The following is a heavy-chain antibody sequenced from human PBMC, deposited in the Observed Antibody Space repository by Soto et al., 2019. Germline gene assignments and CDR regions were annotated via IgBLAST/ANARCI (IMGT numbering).Heavy chain of an antibody. CDR3: ARVLGIAVAD. V-gene: IGHV6-1*01. Sequence: PSQTLSLICAISGDSVPKNNAAWTWIRQSPSRGLEWLGRTYYRSKWYNDCAVSVKSRITINPDTSKNQFSLHLNSVTPEDTAVYYCARVLGIAVADWGQGTLVTVSS. CDR2: TYYRSKWYN. J-gene: IGHJ4*02. D-gene: IGHD6-19*01. CDR1: GDSVPKNNAA.